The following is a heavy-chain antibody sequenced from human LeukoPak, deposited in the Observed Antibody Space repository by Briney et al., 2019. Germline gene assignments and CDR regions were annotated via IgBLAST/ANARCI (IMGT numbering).Heavy chain of an antibody. Sequence: SGPTLVKPTQTLTLTCTFSGFSLSTSGVGVGWIRQPPGKALEWLALIYWDDDKRYSPSLKSRLTIAKDTSKNQVVLTITNMDPVDTATYYCASSCEVTIIGWYFDLWGRGTLVTVSS. J-gene: IGHJ2*01. CDR1: GFSLSTSGVG. D-gene: IGHD4-17*01. CDR3: ASSCEVTIIGWYFDL. CDR2: IYWDDDK. V-gene: IGHV2-5*02.